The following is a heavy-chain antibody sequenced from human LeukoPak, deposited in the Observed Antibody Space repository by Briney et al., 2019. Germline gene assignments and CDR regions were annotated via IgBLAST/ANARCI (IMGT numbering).Heavy chain of an antibody. CDR3: ASRLVTAGGWFDP. Sequence: GGSLRLSCAASGLTFSAYWMFWVRQAPGKGLVWVSHINTDGTNTNYADSVKGRFTISRDNAKNSLYLQMNSLRDEDTAVYYCASRLVTAGGWFDPWGQGTLVTVSS. V-gene: IGHV3-74*01. CDR2: INTDGTNT. J-gene: IGHJ5*02. D-gene: IGHD2-21*02. CDR1: GLTFSAYW.